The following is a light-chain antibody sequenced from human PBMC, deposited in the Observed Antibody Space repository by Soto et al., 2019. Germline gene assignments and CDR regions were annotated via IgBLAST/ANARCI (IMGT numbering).Light chain of an antibody. CDR3: QRYGGTPYT. CDR1: QDISDY. J-gene: IGKJ3*01. CDR2: AAS. Sequence: DIQMTQSPSSLSASIGDRVTITCRASQDISDYLAWYQQKPGKVPNLPIYAASTLQSGVPSRFSGSGSGTEFTLNISSLQSEDVASYYCQRYGGTPYTFGPGTKVDIK. V-gene: IGKV1-27*01.